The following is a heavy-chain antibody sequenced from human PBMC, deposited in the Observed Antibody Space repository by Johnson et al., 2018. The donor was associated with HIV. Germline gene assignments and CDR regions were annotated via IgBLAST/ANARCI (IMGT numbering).Heavy chain of an antibody. Sequence: QVQLVESGGGVVQPGKSLRLSCAASGFTFSSYGMHWVRQAPGRGLEWVAVMWYDGTNKNYTDSVKGRFTISRDNAKNSLYVQMNSLRAEDTALYYCARHFRGGDRGAFDIWGQGTMVTVSS. CDR1: GFTFSSYG. CDR2: MWYDGTNK. V-gene: IGHV3-33*01. CDR3: ARHFRGGDRGAFDI. J-gene: IGHJ3*02. D-gene: IGHD3-10*01.